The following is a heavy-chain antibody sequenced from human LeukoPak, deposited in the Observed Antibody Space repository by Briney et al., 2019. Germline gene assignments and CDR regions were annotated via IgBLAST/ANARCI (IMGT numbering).Heavy chain of an antibody. D-gene: IGHD3-22*01. J-gene: IGHJ6*03. CDR3: ARDVASYDSTGHPIGYMDV. Sequence: SETLSLTCTVSGGSFSSSDYYWSWIRQPPGKGLEWIGYIFYSGSTYYNTSLKSRVSISFDTSKNQFSLRLSSVTAADPAVYYCARDVASYDSTGHPIGYMDVWGKGTMVTVSS. V-gene: IGHV4-30-4*01. CDR1: GGSFSSSDYY. CDR2: IFYSGST.